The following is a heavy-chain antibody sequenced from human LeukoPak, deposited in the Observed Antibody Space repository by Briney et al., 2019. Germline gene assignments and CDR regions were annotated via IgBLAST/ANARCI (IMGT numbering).Heavy chain of an antibody. Sequence: HPGGSLRLSCAASGFTFSSYGMHWVRQAAGEGLGWVAVISYDGSNKYYADSVKGRFTISRDNSKNTLYLQMNSLRPEDTAVYYCAKDRSSGWYSFQHWGQGTLVSVCS. J-gene: IGHJ1*01. V-gene: IGHV3-30*18. CDR1: GFTFSSYG. CDR2: ISYDGSNK. D-gene: IGHD6-19*01. CDR3: AKDRSSGWYSFQH.